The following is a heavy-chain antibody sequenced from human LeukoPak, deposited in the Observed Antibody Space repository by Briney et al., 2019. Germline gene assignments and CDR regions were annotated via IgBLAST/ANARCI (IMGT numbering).Heavy chain of an antibody. V-gene: IGHV3-9*01. J-gene: IGHJ4*02. Sequence: SGGSLSLSCAVSVFTFDDYAMHCVRQAPGKGLKWVSGMSWNSSSIGYADSVKGRFTISRDNAKNSLYLQMNSLRAEDTALYYCAKDRMWIQLSGGYDYWGQGTLVTVSS. CDR3: AKDRMWIQLSGGYDY. CDR1: VFTFDDYA. CDR2: MSWNSSSI. D-gene: IGHD5-18*01.